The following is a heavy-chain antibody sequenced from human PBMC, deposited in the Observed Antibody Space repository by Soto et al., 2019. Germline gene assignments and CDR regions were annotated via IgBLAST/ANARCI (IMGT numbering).Heavy chain of an antibody. J-gene: IGHJ5*02. CDR2: INHSGST. CDR3: ARGWGFGFDP. V-gene: IGHV4-34*01. D-gene: IGHD3-10*01. Sequence: ASETLSLTCGVYGGSFSGPNWSWIRQPPGKGLEWIGEINHSGSTNYNPSLKSRVTISIDMSKNQYSLKVSSVTAADTAVYYCARGWGFGFDPWGQGILVTVSS. CDR1: GGSFSGPN.